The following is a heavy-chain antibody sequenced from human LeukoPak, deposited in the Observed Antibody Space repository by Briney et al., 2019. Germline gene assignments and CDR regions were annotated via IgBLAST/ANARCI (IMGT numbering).Heavy chain of an antibody. J-gene: IGHJ4*02. CDR1: GGSFSGYY. Sequence: SETLSLTCAVYGGSFSGYYWSWIRQPPGKGLEWIGEINHSGSTNYNPSLKSRVTISVDTSKNQFSLKLCSVTAADTAVYYCARDQRAVAGIGTFDYWGQGTLVTVSS. CDR3: ARDQRAVAGIGTFDY. D-gene: IGHD6-19*01. CDR2: INHSGST. V-gene: IGHV4-34*01.